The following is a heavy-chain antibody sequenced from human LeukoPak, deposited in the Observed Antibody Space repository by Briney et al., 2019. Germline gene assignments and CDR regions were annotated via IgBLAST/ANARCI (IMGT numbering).Heavy chain of an antibody. J-gene: IGHJ6*03. D-gene: IGHD4-23*01. Sequence: PSETLSLTCTVSGGSISSSSYYWGWIRQPPGKGLERIGSIYYSGSTYYNPSLKSRVTISVDTSKNQFSLKLSSVTAADTAVYYCASGGNVRYYYYYMDVWGKGTTVTVSS. CDR3: ASGGNVRYYYYYMDV. CDR2: IYYSGST. CDR1: GGSISSSSYY. V-gene: IGHV4-39*01.